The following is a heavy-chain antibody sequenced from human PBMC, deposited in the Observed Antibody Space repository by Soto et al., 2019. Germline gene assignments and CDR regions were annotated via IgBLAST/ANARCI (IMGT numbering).Heavy chain of an antibody. Sequence: QVQLVQSGAEVKKPGASVKVSCKASGYTFTSYAMHWVRQAPGQRLEWMGWINAGNGNTKYSQKFQGRVTITRDTSASTAYMELSSLRSEDTAVYYCVRDGVRLFPEYYFDYWGQGTLVTVSS. CDR2: INAGNGNT. D-gene: IGHD3-22*01. J-gene: IGHJ4*02. CDR1: GYTFTSYA. V-gene: IGHV1-3*01. CDR3: VRDGVRLFPEYYFDY.